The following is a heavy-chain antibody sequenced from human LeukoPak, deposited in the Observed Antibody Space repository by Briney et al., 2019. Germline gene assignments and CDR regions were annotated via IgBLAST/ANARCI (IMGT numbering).Heavy chain of an antibody. Sequence: GGSLRPSCAASGFTFSSYGMHWVRQAPGKGLEWVAVISYDGSNKYYADSVKGRFTISRDNSKNTLYLQMNSLRAEDTAVYYCAKDITYSSSFLGYWGQGTLVTVSS. V-gene: IGHV3-30*18. D-gene: IGHD6-13*01. J-gene: IGHJ4*02. CDR1: GFTFSSYG. CDR3: AKDITYSSSFLGY. CDR2: ISYDGSNK.